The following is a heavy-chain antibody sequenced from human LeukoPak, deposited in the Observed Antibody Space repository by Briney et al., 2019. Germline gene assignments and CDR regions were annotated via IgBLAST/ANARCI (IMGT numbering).Heavy chain of an antibody. CDR2: MNPNSGNT. CDR1: GYTFTSYD. CDR3: AREPPQGSWWDWFDP. Sequence: ASVKVSCKASGYTFTSYDINWVRQATGQGLEWMGWMNPNSGNTGYAQKFQDRVTMTRNTSISTAYMELGSLRSEDTAVYYCAREPPQGSWWDWFDPWGQGTLVTVSS. D-gene: IGHD6-13*01. J-gene: IGHJ5*02. V-gene: IGHV1-8*01.